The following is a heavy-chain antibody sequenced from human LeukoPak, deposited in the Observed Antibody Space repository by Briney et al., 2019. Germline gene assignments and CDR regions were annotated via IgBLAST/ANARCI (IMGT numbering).Heavy chain of an antibody. J-gene: IGHJ4*02. CDR3: VSPRGFSYGYFDY. V-gene: IGHV4-39*01. CDR2: IYYSKNT. CDR1: GGSISSSSAY. Sequence: SETLSLTCTVSGGSISSSSAYWAWIRQPPGKGLEWIGSIYYSKNTYYNPSLKSRVTISADTSKNQFSLTLGSVSATDTAVYYCVSPRGFSYGYFDYWGQGTLVTVSS. D-gene: IGHD5-18*01.